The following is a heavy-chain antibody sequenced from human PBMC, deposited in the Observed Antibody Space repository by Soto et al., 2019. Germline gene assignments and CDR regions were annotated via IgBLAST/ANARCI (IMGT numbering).Heavy chain of an antibody. CDR1: GFTFSSYS. J-gene: IGHJ4*02. D-gene: IGHD4-17*01. Sequence: PGGSLRLSCAASGFTFSSYSMNWVRQAPGKGLEWVSSISSSSSYIYCADSVKGRFTISRDNAKNSLYLQMNSLRAEDTAVYYCARDGNGDYYFDYWGQGTLVTVSS. V-gene: IGHV3-21*01. CDR3: ARDGNGDYYFDY. CDR2: ISSSSSYI.